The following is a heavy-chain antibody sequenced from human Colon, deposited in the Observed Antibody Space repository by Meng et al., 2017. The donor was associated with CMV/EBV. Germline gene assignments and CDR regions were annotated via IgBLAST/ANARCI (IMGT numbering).Heavy chain of an antibody. D-gene: IGHD6-19*01. CDR2: IYDTGSR. CDR3: ARGPKSLLSGWHMED. CDR1: GFSVSRNY. J-gene: IGHJ4*02. V-gene: IGHV3-53*01. Sequence: GGSLKISCAASGFSVSRNYVSWVRQGPGKGLEWLAVIYDTGSRYYADSVKGRFTVSRDRAKNTLYLQMNGLRPEDTAIYYCARGPKSLLSGWHMEDWGQGTVVTVSS.